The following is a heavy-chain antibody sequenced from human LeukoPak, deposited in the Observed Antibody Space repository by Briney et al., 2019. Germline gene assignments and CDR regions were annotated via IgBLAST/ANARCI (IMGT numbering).Heavy chain of an antibody. Sequence: ASVKASCKASGYTFTGYYMHWVRQAPGQGLEWMGWINPNSGGTNYAQKFQGRVTMTRDTSISTAYMELSRLRSDDTAVYYCARSIFGVVIKAFDIWGQGTMVTVSS. CDR2: INPNSGGT. CDR1: GYTFTGYY. V-gene: IGHV1-2*02. J-gene: IGHJ3*02. CDR3: ARSIFGVVIKAFDI. D-gene: IGHD3-3*01.